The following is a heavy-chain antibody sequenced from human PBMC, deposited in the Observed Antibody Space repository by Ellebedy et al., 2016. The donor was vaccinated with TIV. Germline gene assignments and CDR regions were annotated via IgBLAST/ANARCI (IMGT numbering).Heavy chain of an antibody. CDR3: ARDHPGPSLVYDDYVSIAPSNWHYHGMDV. CDR2: IWRDGNNK. J-gene: IGHJ6*02. V-gene: IGHV3-33*01. CDR1: GFTFSGYD. Sequence: GESLKISCAASGFTFSGYDMHWVRQAPGKGLEWVAVIWRDGNNKYYADSVKGRFTISRDTSKSTVYLQMNSLRAEDTAVYYCARDHPGPSLVYDDYVSIAPSNWHYHGMDVWGQGTTVTVSS. D-gene: IGHD4-17*01.